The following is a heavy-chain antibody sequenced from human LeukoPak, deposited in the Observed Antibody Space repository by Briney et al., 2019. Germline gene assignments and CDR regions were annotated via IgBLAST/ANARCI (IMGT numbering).Heavy chain of an antibody. CDR1: GGSISSSSYY. CDR2: IYYSGST. V-gene: IGHV4-39*01. CDR3: ARPYDSSGLGAFDI. J-gene: IGHJ3*02. Sequence: PSETLSLTCTVSGGSISSSSYYWGWIRQPPGKGLEWIGSIYYSGSTYYNPSLKSRVTISVDTSKNQFSLKLSSVTAADTAVYYCARPYDSSGLGAFDIWGQGTMVTVSS. D-gene: IGHD3-22*01.